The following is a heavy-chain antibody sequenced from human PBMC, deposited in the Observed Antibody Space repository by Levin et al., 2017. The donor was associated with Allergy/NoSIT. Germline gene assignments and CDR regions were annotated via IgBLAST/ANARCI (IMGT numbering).Heavy chain of an antibody. CDR1: GFTVSSDY. D-gene: IGHD6-13*01. J-gene: IGHJ6*02. CDR3: ARDRPPIAAAGTGYYGMDV. V-gene: IGHV3-53*01. CDR2: IYSGGST. Sequence: GGSLRLSCAASGFTVSSDYMSWVRQAPGKGLEWVSVIYSGGSTYYADSVKGRFTISRDNSKNTLYLQMNSLRAEDTAVYYCARDRPPIAAAGTGYYGMDVWGQGTTVTVSS.